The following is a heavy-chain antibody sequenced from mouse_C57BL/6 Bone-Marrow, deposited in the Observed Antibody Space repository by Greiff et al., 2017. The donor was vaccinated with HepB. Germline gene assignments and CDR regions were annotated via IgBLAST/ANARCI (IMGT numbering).Heavy chain of an antibody. J-gene: IGHJ3*01. V-gene: IGHV5-4*01. Sequence: EVQRVESGGGLVKPGGSLKLSCAASGFTFSSYAMSWVRQTPEKRLEWVATISDGGSYTYYPDNVKGRFTISRDNAKNNLYLQMSHLKSEDTAMYYCARGSYSTPFAYWGQGTLVTVSA. CDR2: ISDGGSYT. CDR1: GFTFSSYA. D-gene: IGHD2-5*01. CDR3: ARGSYSTPFAY.